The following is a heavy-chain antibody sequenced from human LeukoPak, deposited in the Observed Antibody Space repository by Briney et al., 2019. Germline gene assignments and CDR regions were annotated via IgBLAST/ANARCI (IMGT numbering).Heavy chain of an antibody. CDR2: IYDSGTT. Sequence: SETLSLTCTVSDYSISSDYRWGWIRQSPGKGLEWIGSIYDSGTTYYNPSLKSRVTISVDTSKNQFSLELSSVTAADTAMYYCARVLEWLLYADGFDIWGQGTLVTVSS. CDR1: DYSISSDYR. CDR3: ARVLEWLLYADGFDI. D-gene: IGHD3-3*01. V-gene: IGHV4-38-2*02. J-gene: IGHJ3*02.